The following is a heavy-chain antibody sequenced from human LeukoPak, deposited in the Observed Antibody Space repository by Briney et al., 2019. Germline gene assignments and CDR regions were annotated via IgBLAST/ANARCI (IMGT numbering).Heavy chain of an antibody. CDR2: INHSGST. V-gene: IGHV4-34*01. CDR1: GGSFSGYY. CDR3: ARGGIHAFDI. D-gene: IGHD6-13*01. J-gene: IGHJ3*02. Sequence: SETLSLTCAVYGGSFSGYYWSWIRQPPGKGLEWIGEINHSGSTNYNPSLKSRVTISVDTSKNQFSLKLSSLTAADTAVYYCARGGIHAFDIWGQGTMVTVSS.